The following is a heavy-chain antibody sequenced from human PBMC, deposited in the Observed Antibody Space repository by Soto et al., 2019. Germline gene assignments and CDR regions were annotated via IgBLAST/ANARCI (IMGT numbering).Heavy chain of an antibody. V-gene: IGHV3-48*03. CDR1: GFTFSSHE. D-gene: IGHD6-13*01. J-gene: IGHJ5*02. Sequence: PGGSLRLSCAASGFTFSSHEMNWVRQAPGKGLEWVSYISSSGSTIYYADSVKGRFTISRDNAKNSLYLQMNSLRAEDTAVYYCARDKLAGRNRFDPWGQGTLLTVSS. CDR3: ARDKLAGRNRFDP. CDR2: ISSSGSTI.